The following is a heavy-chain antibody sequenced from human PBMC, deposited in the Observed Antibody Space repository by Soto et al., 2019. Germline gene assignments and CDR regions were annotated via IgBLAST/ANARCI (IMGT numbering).Heavy chain of an antibody. Sequence: ASVKVSCKASGYTFTSYGISWVRQAPGQGLEWMGWISAYNGNTNYAQKLQGRVAMTTDTSTSTAYMELRSLRSDDTAVYYCARDEGYSYVRTPESGPWGQGTLVTVSS. CDR2: ISAYNGNT. V-gene: IGHV1-18*01. CDR1: GYTFTSYG. J-gene: IGHJ5*02. D-gene: IGHD5-18*01. CDR3: ARDEGYSYVRTPESGP.